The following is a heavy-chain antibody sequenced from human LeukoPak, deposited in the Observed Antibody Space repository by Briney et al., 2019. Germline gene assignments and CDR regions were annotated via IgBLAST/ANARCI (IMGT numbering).Heavy chain of an antibody. Sequence: GGSLRLSCAASGFTFSSYWMSWVRQAPGKGLEWVANIKQDGSEKYYVDSVKGRFTISRDNANNSLYLQMNSLRAEDTALYHCARVGRHSSSPYFDYWGQGTLVTVSS. J-gene: IGHJ4*02. V-gene: IGHV3-7*03. CDR3: ARVGRHSSSPYFDY. CDR1: GFTFSSYW. CDR2: IKQDGSEK. D-gene: IGHD6-6*01.